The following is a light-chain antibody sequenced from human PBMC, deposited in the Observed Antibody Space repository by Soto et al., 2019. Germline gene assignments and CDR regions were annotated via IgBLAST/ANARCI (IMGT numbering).Light chain of an antibody. V-gene: IGKV1-9*01. CDR2: AAS. CDR1: QGITSY. J-gene: IGKJ4*01. CDR3: QQLYSYPLT. Sequence: IQVTQSPSSLSASVGDRVTITCRASQGITSYLAWYQQKPGKAPKLLIYAASALQTGVSSRFSGSGYGTDFDLTISTLQPEDFTTYFCQQLYSYPLTFCGGTTVEF.